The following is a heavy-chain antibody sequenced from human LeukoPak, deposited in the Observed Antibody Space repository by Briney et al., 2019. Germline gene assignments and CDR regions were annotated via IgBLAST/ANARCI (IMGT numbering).Heavy chain of an antibody. J-gene: IGHJ4*02. CDR3: ARGLGTGSYSIFFDY. V-gene: IGHV4-39*07. Sequence: PSETLSLTCTVSGGSISSNSYYWGWVRQPPGKGLEWIGSTYYTGDTNYNPSLKSRVTMSVDTSKNQFSLKLSSVTAADTAVYYCARGLGTGSYSIFFDYWGQGTLVTVSS. CDR2: TYYTGDT. D-gene: IGHD1-26*01. CDR1: GGSISSNSYY.